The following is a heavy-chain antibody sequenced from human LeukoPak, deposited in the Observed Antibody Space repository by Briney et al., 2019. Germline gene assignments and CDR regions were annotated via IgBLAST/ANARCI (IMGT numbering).Heavy chain of an antibody. J-gene: IGHJ4*02. CDR3: ARSGGSGTYYDGSFDY. D-gene: IGHD1-26*01. CDR2: IYTSGST. Sequence: SETLSLTCTVSGGSITSYYWSWVRQAAGKGLEWIGRIYTSGSTNYNPSPKSRVTMSVDTSKNQFSLKMNSVTATDTAVYYCARSGGSGTYYDGSFDYWGQGTLVTVSS. CDR1: GGSITSYY. V-gene: IGHV4-4*07.